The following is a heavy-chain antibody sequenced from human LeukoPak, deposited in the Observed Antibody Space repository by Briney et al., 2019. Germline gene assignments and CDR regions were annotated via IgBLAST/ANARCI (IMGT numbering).Heavy chain of an antibody. CDR2: VSWDGGSV. CDR1: GFSFGDYS. Sequence: GGSLRLSCAASGFSFGDYSMHWVRHRPGKGLEWVSLVSWDGGSVYYADSVRGRFTISRDNMKDSLFLQMKRLKTEDTAFYFCARGRGGNTAGFDSWGQGTLVTVSS. CDR3: ARGRGGNTAGFDS. D-gene: IGHD4-23*01. J-gene: IGHJ4*02. V-gene: IGHV3-43*01.